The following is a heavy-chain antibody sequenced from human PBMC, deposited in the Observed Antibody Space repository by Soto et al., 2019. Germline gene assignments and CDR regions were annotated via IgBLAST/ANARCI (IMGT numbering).Heavy chain of an antibody. J-gene: IGHJ4*02. CDR1: GGSFSGYY. Sequence: SETLSLTCAVYGGSFSGYYWSWIRQPPGKGLEWIGEINHSGSTNYNPSLKSRVTISVDTSKNQFSLHLSSVTAADTAVYYCARIPYNSASFDYWGQVALVTVSS. V-gene: IGHV4-34*01. D-gene: IGHD6-19*01. CDR2: INHSGST. CDR3: ARIPYNSASFDY.